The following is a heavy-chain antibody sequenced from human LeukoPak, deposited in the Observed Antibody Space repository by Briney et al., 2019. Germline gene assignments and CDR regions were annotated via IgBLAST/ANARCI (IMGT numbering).Heavy chain of an antibody. J-gene: IGHJ4*02. CDR2: IYYSGST. CDR1: GGSISSGDYY. CDR3: ARGWVEEAAKD. D-gene: IGHD6-13*01. Sequence: PSETLSLTCTVSGGSISSGDYYWSWIRQPPGKGLEWIGYIYYSGSTYYNPSLKSRVTISVDTSKIQFSLKLSSVTAADTAVYHCARGWVEEAAKDWGQGTLVTVSS. V-gene: IGHV4-30-4*08.